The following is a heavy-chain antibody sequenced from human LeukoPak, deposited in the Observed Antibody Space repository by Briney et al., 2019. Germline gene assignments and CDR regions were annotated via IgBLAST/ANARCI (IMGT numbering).Heavy chain of an antibody. V-gene: IGHV4-59*11. CDR3: ARGCSSTSCYTGHWFDP. CDR2: IYYSGST. D-gene: IGHD2-2*02. Sequence: SETLSLTCTVSGGSISSHYWSWIRQPPGKGLEWIGYIYYSGSTNYNPSLKSRVTISVDTSKNQFSLKLSPVTAADTAVYYCARGCSSTSCYTGHWFDPWGQGTLVTVSS. CDR1: GGSISSHY. J-gene: IGHJ5*02.